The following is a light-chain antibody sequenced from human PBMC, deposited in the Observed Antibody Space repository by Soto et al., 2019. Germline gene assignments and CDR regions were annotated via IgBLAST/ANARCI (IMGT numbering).Light chain of an antibody. V-gene: IGKV1-5*01. Sequence: DIQMTPSPSTLSATVGDRVTITCRARQSISIWLAWYQQKPGKAPKLLIYDASILESGVPSRFSGSGSGTEFPLTISSLQPDDFATYYCQQYNSYWTFGQGTKVDI. J-gene: IGKJ1*01. CDR3: QQYNSYWT. CDR1: QSISIW. CDR2: DAS.